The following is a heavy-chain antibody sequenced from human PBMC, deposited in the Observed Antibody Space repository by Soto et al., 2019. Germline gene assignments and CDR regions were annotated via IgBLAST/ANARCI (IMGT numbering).Heavy chain of an antibody. D-gene: IGHD3-22*01. CDR1: GGSFSGYY. Sequence: SETLSLTCAVYGGSFSGYYWSWIRQPPGKGLEWIGEINHSGSTNYNPSLKSRVTISVDTSKNQFSLKLSSVTAADTAVYYCAREYDSSGYSPQAFDYWGQGTLVTVSS. CDR2: INHSGST. CDR3: AREYDSSGYSPQAFDY. J-gene: IGHJ4*02. V-gene: IGHV4-34*01.